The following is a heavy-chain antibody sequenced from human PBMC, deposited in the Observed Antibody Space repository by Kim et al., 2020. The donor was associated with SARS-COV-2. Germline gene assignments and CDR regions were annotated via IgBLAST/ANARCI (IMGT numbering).Heavy chain of an antibody. V-gene: IGHV7-4-1*02. CDR3: AREWGFGGQQLRAGDY. D-gene: IGHD6-13*01. J-gene: IGHJ4*02. CDR2: INTNTGNP. Sequence: ASVKVSCKASGYTFTSYAMNWVRQAPGQGLEWMGWINTNTGNPTYAQGFTGRFVFSLDTSVSTAYLQISSLKAEDTAVYYCAREWGFGGQQLRAGDYWGQGTLVTVSS. CDR1: GYTFTSYA.